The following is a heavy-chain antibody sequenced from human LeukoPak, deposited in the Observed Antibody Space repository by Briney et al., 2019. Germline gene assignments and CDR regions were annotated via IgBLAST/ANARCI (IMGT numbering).Heavy chain of an antibody. Sequence: PSETLSLTCTVSGGSISSSSYYWGWIRQPPGKGLEWIGSIYYSGSTYYNPSLKSRVTISVDTSKNQFSLKLSSVTAADTAVYYCARASIAARQEDYFDYWGQGTLVTVSS. CDR3: ARASIAARQEDYFDY. D-gene: IGHD6-6*01. CDR1: GGSISSSSYY. V-gene: IGHV4-39*07. CDR2: IYYSGST. J-gene: IGHJ4*02.